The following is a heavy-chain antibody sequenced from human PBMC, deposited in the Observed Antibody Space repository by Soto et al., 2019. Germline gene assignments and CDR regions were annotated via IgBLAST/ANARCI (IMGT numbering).Heavy chain of an antibody. CDR2: ISAHDGNT. CDR3: ARHNSQWPNWFDP. V-gene: IGHV1-18*01. D-gene: IGHD6-19*01. Sequence: QVQLVQSGAEVKKPGASVKVSCKASGYTFTSYGISWVRQAPGQGLEWMGWISAHDGNTNYAQKLQGRVTMTTDTPTSTAYMDLRSLRYDDTAVYYCARHNSQWPNWFDPWGQGTLVTVSS. J-gene: IGHJ5*02. CDR1: GYTFTSYG.